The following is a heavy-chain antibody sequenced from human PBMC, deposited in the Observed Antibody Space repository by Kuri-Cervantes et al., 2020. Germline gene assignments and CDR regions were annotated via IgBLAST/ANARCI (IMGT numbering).Heavy chain of an antibody. D-gene: IGHD1-26*01. CDR3: ARIRVGGPRAIGY. V-gene: IGHV3-74*01. CDR1: GFTFSSYW. CDR2: INSDGSIT. Sequence: GGSLRLSCEVSGFTFSSYWMHWVRQVPGKGLVWVSRINSDGSITSYADSVKGRFTISRDNAKSTLYLQMSSLRAEDTAVYYCARIRVGGPRAIGYWGQGTLVTVSS. J-gene: IGHJ4*02.